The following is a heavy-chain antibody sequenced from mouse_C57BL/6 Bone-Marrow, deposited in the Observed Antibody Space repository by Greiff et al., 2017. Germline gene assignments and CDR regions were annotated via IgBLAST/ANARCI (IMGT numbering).Heavy chain of an antibody. J-gene: IGHJ3*01. CDR3: ARHEGDSAGYWLAY. D-gene: IGHD3-2*02. Sequence: DVTVEESGGGLVQPGESLKLSCESNEYEFPSHDMSWVRKTPEKRLELVAAINSDGGSTYYPDTMERLFIISIANTKKTLDLQMSSLRSEDTALYYCARHEGDSAGYWLAYWGQGTLVTVS. CDR2: INSDGGST. CDR1: EYEFPSHD. V-gene: IGHV5-2*01.